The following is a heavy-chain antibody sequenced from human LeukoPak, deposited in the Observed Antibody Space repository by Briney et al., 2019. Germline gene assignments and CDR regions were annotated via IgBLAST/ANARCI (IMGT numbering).Heavy chain of an antibody. CDR3: ARGVGGYGLLAYYYYYYMDV. CDR1: GFTVSSNY. Sequence: PGGSLRLSCAASGFTVSSNYMSWVRQAPGKGLEWVSVIYSGGSTYYADSVKGRFTISRDSSKNTLYLQMNSLRAEDTAVYYCARGVGGYGLLAYYYYYYMDVWGKGTTVTVSS. D-gene: IGHD5-12*01. J-gene: IGHJ6*03. CDR2: IYSGGST. V-gene: IGHV3-53*01.